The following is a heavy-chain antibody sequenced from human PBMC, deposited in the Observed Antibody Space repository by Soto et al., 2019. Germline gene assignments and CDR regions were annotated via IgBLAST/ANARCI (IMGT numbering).Heavy chain of an antibody. D-gene: IGHD2-2*01. J-gene: IGHJ4*02. V-gene: IGHV3-33*01. Sequence: QVQLVESGGGVVQPGRSLRLSCAASGFTFSSYGMHWVRQAPGKGLEWVAVIWYAGSNKYYADSVKGRFTISRDKSKNTLYLQMNSLRAEDTAVYYCARDPQSLNQHQDYWGQGTLVHVSS. CDR2: IWYAGSNK. CDR1: GFTFSSYG. CDR3: ARDPQSLNQHQDY.